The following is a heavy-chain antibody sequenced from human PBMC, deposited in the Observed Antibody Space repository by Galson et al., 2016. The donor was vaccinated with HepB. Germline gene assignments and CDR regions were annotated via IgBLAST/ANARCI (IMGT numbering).Heavy chain of an antibody. D-gene: IGHD2-15*01. Sequence: CAISGDSVSSQSAAWNWIRHSPSRGLGWLGRTYPTSNWYSDYAVSVKSRITINPDTSKNQFSLKLNSVTPEDTAVYDCAMGHLVVPFSFYFDYWGQGSLVTVSS. CDR1: GDSVSSQSAA. CDR3: AMGHLVVPFSFYFDY. V-gene: IGHV6-1*01. CDR2: TYPTSNWYS. J-gene: IGHJ4*02.